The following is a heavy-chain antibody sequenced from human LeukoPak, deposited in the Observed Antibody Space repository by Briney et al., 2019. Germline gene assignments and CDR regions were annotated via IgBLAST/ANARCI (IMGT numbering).Heavy chain of an antibody. CDR2: ISGSGGST. CDR3: AGRGSGSYFDF. Sequence: PSETLSLTCTVSGYSISSGYYWGWIRQPPGQGLEWVSAISGSGGSTYYADSVKGRFTISRDNSKNTLYLQMNSLRAEDTAVYYCAGRGSGSYFDFWGQGTLVTVSS. V-gene: IGHV3-23*01. J-gene: IGHJ4*02. D-gene: IGHD3-10*01. CDR1: GYSISSGYY.